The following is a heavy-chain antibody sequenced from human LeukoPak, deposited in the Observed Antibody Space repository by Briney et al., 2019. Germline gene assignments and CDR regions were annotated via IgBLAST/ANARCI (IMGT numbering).Heavy chain of an antibody. CDR3: ARDKDWAFDY. V-gene: IGHV3-48*01. Sequence: GGSLRLSCEASGFTLSSHWMSWVRQAPGKGLEWVSYINSDSRTISYADSVKGRFTISRDNAKNSLFLQMNSLRGEDTAVYYCARDKDWAFDYWGQGTLVTV. CDR2: INSDSRTI. J-gene: IGHJ4*02. CDR1: GFTLSSHW. D-gene: IGHD3/OR15-3a*01.